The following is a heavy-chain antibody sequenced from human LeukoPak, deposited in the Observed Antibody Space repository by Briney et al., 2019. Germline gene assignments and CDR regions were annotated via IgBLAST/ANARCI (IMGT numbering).Heavy chain of an antibody. CDR2: IYPGDSDT. J-gene: IGHJ5*02. V-gene: IGHV5-51*01. CDR3: ARGSLYDSSGYYLTRPANWFDP. Sequence: GESLRISCKGSGYSFTSYWIGWVRQMPGKGLEWMGIIYPGDSDTRYSPSFQGQVTISADKSISTAYLQWSSLKASDTAMCYCARGSLYDSSGYYLTRPANWFDPWGQGTLVTVSS. CDR1: GYSFTSYW. D-gene: IGHD3-22*01.